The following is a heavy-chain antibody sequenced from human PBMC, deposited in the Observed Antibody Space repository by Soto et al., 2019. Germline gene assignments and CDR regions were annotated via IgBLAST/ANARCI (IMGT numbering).Heavy chain of an antibody. J-gene: IGHJ6*02. CDR1: GYTFTSYG. CDR2: ISAYNGNT. Sequence: ASVKVSCKASGYTFTSYGISWVQQAPGQGLEWMGWISAYNGNTNYAQKLQGRVTMTTDTSTSTAYMELRSLRSDDTAVYYCARDMIRNYDILTGHLGYYYYGMDVWGQGTTVTVSS. V-gene: IGHV1-18*01. D-gene: IGHD3-9*01. CDR3: ARDMIRNYDILTGHLGYYYYGMDV.